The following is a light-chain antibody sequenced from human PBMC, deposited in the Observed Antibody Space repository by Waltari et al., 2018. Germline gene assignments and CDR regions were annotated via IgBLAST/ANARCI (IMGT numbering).Light chain of an antibody. CDR1: SSVSTSN. Sequence: EILLTQSPTSMAVSQGQRVTISCTASSSVSTSNLHWYQQKPGVPPRLLVYRISSLASGVPARFSGSGSGTSYTLTISSMEAEDAANYYCQQGHSIPPTFGQGTKVEIK. J-gene: IGKJ1*01. CDR2: RIS. V-gene: IGKV3D-7*01. CDR3: QQGHSIPPT.